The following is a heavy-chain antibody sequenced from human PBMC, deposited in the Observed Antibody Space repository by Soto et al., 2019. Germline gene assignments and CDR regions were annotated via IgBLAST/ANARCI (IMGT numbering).Heavy chain of an antibody. CDR3: ARDYYYISGYKDDAFDI. Sequence: SDTRSLTCTVSGVSISSYYWSWIRQPPGQGLEWIGYIHYSGSTNYNPSLKSRVTISVDTSKNQFSLKLSSVTAADTAVYYCARDYYYISGYKDDAFDIWGQGTMVTVSS. CDR2: IHYSGST. CDR1: GVSISSYY. J-gene: IGHJ3*02. D-gene: IGHD3-22*01. V-gene: IGHV4-59*01.